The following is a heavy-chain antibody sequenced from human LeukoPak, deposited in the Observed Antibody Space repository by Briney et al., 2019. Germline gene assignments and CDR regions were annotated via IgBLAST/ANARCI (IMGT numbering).Heavy chain of an antibody. CDR1: GFTFSSYG. CDR3: AKDGITMIVVATSWYYFDY. J-gene: IGHJ4*02. D-gene: IGHD3-22*01. Sequence: GGSLRLSCAASGFTFSSYGMSWVRQAPGKGLEWVSAISGSGGSTYYADSVKGRFTISRDNSKNTLYLQMNSLRAEDTAVYYCAKDGITMIVVATSWYYFDYWGQGTLVTVSS. CDR2: ISGSGGST. V-gene: IGHV3-23*01.